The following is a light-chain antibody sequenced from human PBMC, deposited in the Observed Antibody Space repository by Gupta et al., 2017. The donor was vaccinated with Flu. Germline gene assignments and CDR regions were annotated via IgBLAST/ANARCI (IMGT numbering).Light chain of an antibody. J-gene: IGKJ3*01. CDR1: QSISSY. CDR3: LQSYSTPPGFT. CDR2: AAS. Sequence: DIQMTQSPSSLSASVGDRVSITCRTSQSISSYLNWYQQKPGKAPKLLIFAASSLQSGVPSRFGGSGFGTDFALTISSLQPEDFATYYCLQSYSTPPGFTFGPGTKVDIK. V-gene: IGKV1-39*01.